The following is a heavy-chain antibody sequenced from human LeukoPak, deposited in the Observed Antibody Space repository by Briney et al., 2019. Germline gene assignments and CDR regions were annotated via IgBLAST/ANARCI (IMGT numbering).Heavy chain of an antibody. CDR3: ARRGYCSSTSCLLNNDAFDI. V-gene: IGHV4-34*01. CDR2: INRSGST. CDR1: GWSFSCYY. Sequence: SETLSPTCAFYGWSFSCYYWGWIRQPPGKGLEWIEEINRSGSTNYNPSVKSRHTISVDTSKHQCSMKLTSVTAADTAVYYCARRGYCSSTSCLLNNDAFDIWGQGTMVTVSS. D-gene: IGHD2-2*01. J-gene: IGHJ3*02.